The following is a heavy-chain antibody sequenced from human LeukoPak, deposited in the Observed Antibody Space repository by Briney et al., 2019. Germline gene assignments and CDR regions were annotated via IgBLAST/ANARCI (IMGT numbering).Heavy chain of an antibody. Sequence: GESLKISCKGSGYSFTSYWIGWVRHMPGKGLEWMAFIYPGDSDIKYSPSFQGQVTISADKSINTAYLQWNSLKASDTAMYYCARRGSSSWYFDYWGQGTLVTVSS. V-gene: IGHV5-51*01. CDR1: GYSFTSYW. CDR2: IYPGDSDI. CDR3: ARRGSSSWYFDY. D-gene: IGHD6-13*01. J-gene: IGHJ4*02.